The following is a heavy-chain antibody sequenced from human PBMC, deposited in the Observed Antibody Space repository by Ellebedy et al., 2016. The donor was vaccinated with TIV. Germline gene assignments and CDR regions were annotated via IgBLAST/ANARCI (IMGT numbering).Heavy chain of an antibody. V-gene: IGHV4-59*01. CDR3: ASLGPLDSSGYYPPQPDAFDI. J-gene: IGHJ3*02. Sequence: SETLSLTCTVSGGSITSYYWSWIRQPPGKGLEWIGYIYYSGSTNYNPSLKSRVTISVDTSKNQFSLKLSSVTAADPAVDYCASLGPLDSSGYYPPQPDAFDIWGQGTMVTVSS. D-gene: IGHD3-22*01. CDR2: IYYSGST. CDR1: GGSITSYY.